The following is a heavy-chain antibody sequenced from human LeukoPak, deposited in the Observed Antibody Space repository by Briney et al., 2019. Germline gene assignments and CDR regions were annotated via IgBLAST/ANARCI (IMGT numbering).Heavy chain of an antibody. J-gene: IGHJ4*02. CDR3: AKVVGTRYSGYNW. CDR1: AFTFSSYA. V-gene: IGHV3-23*01. Sequence: GGSLRLSCAASAFTFSSYAMSWVRQAPGQGLEWVSTVSGTGVTTYYAGSVKGRFTISRDNSKNTLYLQMNSLRAEDTAIYYCAKVVGTRYSGYNWWGQGTLVTVSS. D-gene: IGHD5-12*01. CDR2: VSGTGVTT.